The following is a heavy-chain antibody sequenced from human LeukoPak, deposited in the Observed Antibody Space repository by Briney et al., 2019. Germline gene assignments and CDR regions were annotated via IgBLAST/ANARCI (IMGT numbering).Heavy chain of an antibody. CDR1: GYTFTSYY. J-gene: IGHJ5*02. Sequence: GASVKVSCKASGYTFTSYYMHWVRQATGQGLEWMGWMNPNSGNTGYAQKFQGRGTMTRNTSISTAYMELSSLRSEDTAVYYCARIFSSWYSISPSGWFDPWGQGTLVTVSS. CDR3: ARIFSSWYSISPSGWFDP. CDR2: MNPNSGNT. V-gene: IGHV1-8*02. D-gene: IGHD6-13*01.